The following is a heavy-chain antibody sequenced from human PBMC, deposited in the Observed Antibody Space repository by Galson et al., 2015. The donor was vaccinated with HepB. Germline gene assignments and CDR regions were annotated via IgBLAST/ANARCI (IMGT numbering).Heavy chain of an antibody. CDR3: ARAHRGSYWRGPETSFDY. D-gene: IGHD1-26*01. CDR1: GFTFSDYY. Sequence: SLRLSCAASGFTFSDYYMSWIRQAPGKGLEWVSYISSSGSTIYYADSVKGRFTISRDNAKNSLYLQMNSLRAEDTAVYYCARAHRGSYWRGPETSFDYWGQGTLVTVSS. J-gene: IGHJ4*02. CDR2: ISSSGSTI. V-gene: IGHV3-11*01.